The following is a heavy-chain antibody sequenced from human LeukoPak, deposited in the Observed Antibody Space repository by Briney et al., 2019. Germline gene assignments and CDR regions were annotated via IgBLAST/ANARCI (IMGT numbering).Heavy chain of an antibody. D-gene: IGHD3-10*01. CDR3: ATPRLLFGSGPILV. V-gene: IGHV4-34*01. CDR2: FSHTGSP. Sequence: PSEALSLTCAISGASFNGYSWTWIRQPPGEGLEWIGEFSHTGSPIYNPSLKSRVNISIDTSKNQFSLRLTSVTAADTAVYFCATPRLLFGSGPILVWGQGTLVTVSS. CDR1: GASFNGYS. J-gene: IGHJ4*02.